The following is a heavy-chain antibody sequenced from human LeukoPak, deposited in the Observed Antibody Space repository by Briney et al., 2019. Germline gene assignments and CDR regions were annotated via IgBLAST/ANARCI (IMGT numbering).Heavy chain of an antibody. CDR3: ATIAYSSSADY. J-gene: IGHJ4*02. D-gene: IGHD6-6*01. V-gene: IGHV3-30*03. CDR1: GFTFTSYG. CDR2: ISYDGSNK. Sequence: QPGGSLRLSCAASGFTFTSYGMHWVRQAPGKGLEWVAVISYDGSNKYYADSVKGRFTISRDNSKNTLYLQMNSLRAEDTAVYYCATIAYSSSADYWGQGTLVTVSS.